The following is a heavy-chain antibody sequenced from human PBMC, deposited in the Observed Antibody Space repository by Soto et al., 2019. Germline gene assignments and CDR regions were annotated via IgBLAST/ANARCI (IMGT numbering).Heavy chain of an antibody. CDR3: ARHITDINVLPGWFDP. D-gene: IGHD3-10*01. J-gene: IGHJ5*02. CDR1: GGSISSSSYY. V-gene: IGHV4-39*01. CDR2: IYYSGST. Sequence: SETLSLTCTVSGGSISSSSYYWGWIRQPPGKGLEWIGGIYYSGSTYYNPSLKSRVTISVDTSKNQFSLKLSSVTAADTAVYYCARHITDINVLPGWFDPWGQGTLVTVLL.